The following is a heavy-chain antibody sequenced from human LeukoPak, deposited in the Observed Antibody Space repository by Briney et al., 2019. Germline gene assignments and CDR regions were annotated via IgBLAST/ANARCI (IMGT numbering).Heavy chain of an antibody. CDR2: ISNDGSKK. D-gene: IGHD5-18*01. J-gene: IGHJ4*02. CDR3: AKDRYSYAFEYSDS. V-gene: IGHV3-30*18. CDR1: GFTFTSDA. Sequence: GGSLRLSCVASGFTFTSDAMNWVRQAPGKGLDWVAVISNDGSKKYYADSVKGRFTISRDNSKNTLSLQVSSLRTEDTAVYYCAKDRYSYAFEYSDSWGQGTLVTVSS.